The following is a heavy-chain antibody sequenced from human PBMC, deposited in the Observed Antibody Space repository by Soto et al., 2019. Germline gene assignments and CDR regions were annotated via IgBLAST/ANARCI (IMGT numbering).Heavy chain of an antibody. V-gene: IGHV4-34*01. CDR2: INHSGST. J-gene: IGHJ6*04. Sequence: SETLSLTCAGYGGSFSGYYWSWIRQPPGKGLGWIGEINHSGSTNYNPSLKSRVTISVDTSKNQFSLKLSSVTAADTAVYYCAKRNYYGSGSRDVWGKGTTVTVSS. CDR1: GGSFSGYY. CDR3: AKRNYYGSGSRDV. D-gene: IGHD3-10*01.